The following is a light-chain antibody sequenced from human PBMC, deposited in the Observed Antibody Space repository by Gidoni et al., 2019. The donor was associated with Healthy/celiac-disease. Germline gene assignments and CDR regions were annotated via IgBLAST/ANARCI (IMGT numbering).Light chain of an antibody. CDR2: GAS. Sequence: EIVLTQSPGTLSLSPGERATLSCRASQSVSSSYLAWYLQKPGQAPRLLIYGASSRATGIPDRFSGSGSGTDFTLTISRLEPEDFAVYYCQQYGSSPLGQGTRLEIK. CDR1: QSVSSSY. CDR3: QQYGSSP. J-gene: IGKJ5*01. V-gene: IGKV3-20*01.